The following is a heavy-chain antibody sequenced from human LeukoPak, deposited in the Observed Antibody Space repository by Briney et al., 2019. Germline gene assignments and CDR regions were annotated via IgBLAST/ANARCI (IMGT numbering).Heavy chain of an antibody. D-gene: IGHD2-2*01. J-gene: IGHJ4*02. CDR3: AKDNYGDIVVVPAVNGLDY. Sequence: GRSLRLSCAASGFTFSSYGMHRVRQAPGKGLEWVAVISYDGSNKYYADSVKGRFTISRDNSKNTLYLQMNSLRAEDTAVYYCAKDNYGDIVVVPAVNGLDYWGQGTLVTVSS. CDR1: GFTFSSYG. V-gene: IGHV3-30*18. CDR2: ISYDGSNK.